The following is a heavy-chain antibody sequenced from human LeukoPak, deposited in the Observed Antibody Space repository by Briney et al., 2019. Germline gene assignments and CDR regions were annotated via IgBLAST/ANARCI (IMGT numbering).Heavy chain of an antibody. CDR1: GGSISSYY. CDR3: ARTRGYYESSGFDY. CDR2: IYYTGST. J-gene: IGHJ4*02. Sequence: SETLPLTCTVSGGSISSYYWSWIRQPPGKGLEWIGHIYYTGSTNYNPSLKSRVTISVDTSKNQFSLKLSSVTAAGTAVFYCARTRGYYESSGFDYWGQGTLVTVSS. V-gene: IGHV4-59*01. D-gene: IGHD3-22*01.